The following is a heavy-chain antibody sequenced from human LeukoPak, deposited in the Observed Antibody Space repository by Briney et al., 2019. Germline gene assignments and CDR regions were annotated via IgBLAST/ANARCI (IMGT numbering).Heavy chain of an antibody. CDR3: ARGEMATIKGSHFDY. D-gene: IGHD5-24*01. CDR1: GFTFISYS. CDR2: ISNSSPNI. Sequence: GGSLRLSCAASGFTFISYSMNWVRQAPGKGLEWVSSISNSSPNIYYADSVKGRFTISRDSAKNSLYLQMNSLRAEDTAVYYCARGEMATIKGSHFDYWGQGTLVTVSS. J-gene: IGHJ4*02. V-gene: IGHV3-21*01.